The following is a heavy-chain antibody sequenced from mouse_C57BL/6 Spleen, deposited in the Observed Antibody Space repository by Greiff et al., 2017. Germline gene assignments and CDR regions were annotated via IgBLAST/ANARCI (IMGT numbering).Heavy chain of an antibody. D-gene: IGHD2-1*01. CDR2: IDPSDSYT. J-gene: IGHJ2*01. CDR3: ARRESTMVYFDY. Sequence: VQLQQPGAELVRPGTSVKLSCKASGYTFTSYWMHWVKQRPGQGLEWIGVIDPSDSYTNYNQKFKGKATLTVDTSSSTADMQLSSLTSEDSAVYYCARRESTMVYFDYWGQGTTLTVSS. V-gene: IGHV1-59*01. CDR1: GYTFTSYW.